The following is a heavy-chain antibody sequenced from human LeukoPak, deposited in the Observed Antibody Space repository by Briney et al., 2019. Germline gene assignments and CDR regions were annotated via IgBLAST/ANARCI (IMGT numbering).Heavy chain of an antibody. CDR1: GFTFSSYG. V-gene: IGHV3-30*02. D-gene: IGHD2-15*01. Sequence: GGPLRLSCAASGFTFSSYGMHWVRQAPGKGLEWVAFIQFDGSNEFYADSVKGRFTISRDSSKNTLYLQMNSLRPEDTAVYYCANLLNVYCSAVGCYSDYWGQGTLVTVSS. J-gene: IGHJ4*02. CDR2: IQFDGSNE. CDR3: ANLLNVYCSAVGCYSDY.